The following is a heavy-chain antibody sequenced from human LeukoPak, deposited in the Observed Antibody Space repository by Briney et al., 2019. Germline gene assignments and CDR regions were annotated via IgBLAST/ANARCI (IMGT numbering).Heavy chain of an antibody. CDR3: ARCSITIFGVALLYDY. CDR1: GYTFTTYD. CDR2: ISANNGNT. J-gene: IGHJ4*02. Sequence: GASVKVSCKASGYTFTTYDISWVRQAPGQGLEWMGWISANNGNTNYAQKLQGRVTMTTNTSTSTAYMELRSLRSDDTAVYYCARCSITIFGVALLYDYWGQGTLVTVSS. V-gene: IGHV1-18*01. D-gene: IGHD3-3*01.